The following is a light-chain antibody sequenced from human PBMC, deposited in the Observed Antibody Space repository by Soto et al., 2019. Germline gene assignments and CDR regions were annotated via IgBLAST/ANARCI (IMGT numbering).Light chain of an antibody. V-gene: IGLV2-14*01. CDR3: SSYTTSDTVV. Sequence: QSVLTQPASVSGSPGQTITISCTGTSSDVGAYSLVSWYQQHPGEAPKLMIYDVTYRPSGVSNRFSGSKSGNTASLTISGLQAEDEADYYCSSYTTSDTVVIGGGTKLTVL. CDR2: DVT. J-gene: IGLJ2*01. CDR1: SSDVGAYSL.